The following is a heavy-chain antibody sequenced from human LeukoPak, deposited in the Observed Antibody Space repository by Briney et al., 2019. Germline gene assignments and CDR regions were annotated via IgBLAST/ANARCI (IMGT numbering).Heavy chain of an antibody. D-gene: IGHD3-3*02. J-gene: IGHJ4*02. V-gene: IGHV3-7*01. CDR3: AGDLGVHFCYFDY. CDR2: IKQDGSEE. Sequence: GGSVRLSCAASGFTFSSYWMSWVRQAPGKGLEWVANIKQDGSEEYYVDSVKGRFTISRDNAKNSLYLQMNSLTAEDTAVYYWAGDLGVHFCYFDYWGQGTVVTVSS. CDR1: GFTFSSYW.